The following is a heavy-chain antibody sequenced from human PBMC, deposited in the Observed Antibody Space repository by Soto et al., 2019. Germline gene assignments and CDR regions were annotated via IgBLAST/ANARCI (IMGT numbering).Heavy chain of an antibody. CDR1: GGSFSGYY. J-gene: IGHJ6*02. Sequence: SETLSLTCAVYGGSFSGYYWSWIRQPPGKGLEWIGEINHSGSTNYNPSLKSRVTISVDTSKNQFSLKLSSVTAADTAVYYCASAGRYYGSGSYYTPLRGYYYYGMDVWGQGTTVTVS. CDR3: ASAGRYYGSGSYYTPLRGYYYYGMDV. V-gene: IGHV4-34*01. CDR2: INHSGST. D-gene: IGHD3-10*01.